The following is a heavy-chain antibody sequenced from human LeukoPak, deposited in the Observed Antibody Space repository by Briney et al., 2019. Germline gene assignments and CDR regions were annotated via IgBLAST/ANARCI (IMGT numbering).Heavy chain of an antibody. J-gene: IGHJ4*02. CDR1: DYTFASYG. V-gene: IGHV1-18*01. Sequence: SVNVSCKASDYTFASYGINWVRQAPGQGLEWMGWISAYNGDTNYAQKLQGRVTMTTDTSTSPAYMELRSLRSDDTAVYYCARESNWAYYFDYWGQGTLVTVSS. D-gene: IGHD7-27*01. CDR3: ARESNWAYYFDY. CDR2: ISAYNGDT.